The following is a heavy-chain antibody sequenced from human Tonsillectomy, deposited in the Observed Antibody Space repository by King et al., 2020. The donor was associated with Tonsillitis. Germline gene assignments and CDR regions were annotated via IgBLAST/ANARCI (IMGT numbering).Heavy chain of an antibody. CDR3: IVETDYYYYSGLDV. J-gene: IGHJ6*02. D-gene: IGHD1-1*01. V-gene: IGHV3-15*01. CDR1: GFTFRNAW. CDR2: IKSKIDGGTT. Sequence: VQLVESGGGLVKPGGSLRLSCAASGFTFRNAWMSWVRQAPGKGLEWVGRIKSKIDGGTTDYAAPVKGRFTISRDDSKNTLYLQMNSLKTEDTAVYYCIVETDYYYYSGLDVWGQGTTVTVSS.